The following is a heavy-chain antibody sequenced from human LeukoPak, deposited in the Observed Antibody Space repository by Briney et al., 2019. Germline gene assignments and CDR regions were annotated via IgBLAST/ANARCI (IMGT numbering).Heavy chain of an antibody. CDR2: IKSKTDGGTT. CDR3: TTGFIAGTASGYYYYMDV. J-gene: IGHJ6*03. D-gene: IGHD1-20*01. V-gene: IGHV3-15*01. Sequence: PGGSLSLSCPAAGFTFSTAWMSWVRQAPGEGLEWVGRIKSKTDGGTTDYAAPVTGRSTTSRDESKNTLYMQMNSLKTEDTAVYYCTTGFIAGTASGYYYYMDVWGKGTTVTVSS. CDR1: GFTFSTAW.